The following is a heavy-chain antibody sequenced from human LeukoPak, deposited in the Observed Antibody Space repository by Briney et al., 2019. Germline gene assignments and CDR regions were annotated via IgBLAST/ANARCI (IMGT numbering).Heavy chain of an antibody. D-gene: IGHD4-17*01. CDR3: ARDRLTTVTTFHFDY. CDR2: IWSDTTNK. CDR1: GFTFSTYA. J-gene: IGHJ4*02. V-gene: IGHV3-33*01. Sequence: GRSLRLSCAASGFTFSTYAMHWVRQAPGKGLEWVAVIWSDTTNKYHADSVKGRFTISRDNSKNTLYLQMSSLRAEDTAMYYCARDRLTTVTTFHFDYWGQGTLVTVSS.